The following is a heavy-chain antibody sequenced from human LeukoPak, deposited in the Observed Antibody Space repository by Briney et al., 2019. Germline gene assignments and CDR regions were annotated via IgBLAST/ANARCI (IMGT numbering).Heavy chain of an antibody. CDR1: GFTFSSYG. D-gene: IGHD1-7*01. CDR3: ARDVNNWNYEGLGDYMDV. CDR2: IWYDGSNK. Sequence: PGRSLRLSCAASGFTFSSYGMHWVRQAPGKGLEWVAVIWYDGSNKYYADSVKGRFTISRDNSKNTLYLQMGSLRAEDMAVYYCARDVNNWNYEGLGDYMDVWGKGTTVTVSS. J-gene: IGHJ6*03. V-gene: IGHV3-33*01.